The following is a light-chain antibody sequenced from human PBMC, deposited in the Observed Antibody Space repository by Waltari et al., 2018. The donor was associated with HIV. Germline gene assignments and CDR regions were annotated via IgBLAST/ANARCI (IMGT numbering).Light chain of an antibody. CDR3: GSYTSSSTYV. V-gene: IGLV2-14*03. CDR1: SSDVGSYTY. Sequence: QSALTQPASVSGSPGQSITISCPGTSSDVGSYTYLSWNQHHPGQAPQLMISDVDNRLPWCSGRFSGSKSGNTSSLTISGLRAEDEADYYCGSYTSSSTYVFGTGTEVTVL. J-gene: IGLJ1*01. CDR2: DVD.